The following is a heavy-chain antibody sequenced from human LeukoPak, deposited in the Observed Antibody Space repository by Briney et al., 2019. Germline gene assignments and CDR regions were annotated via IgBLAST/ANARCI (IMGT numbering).Heavy chain of an antibody. CDR3: ASPPSGAEYFRH. Sequence: PSETLSLTCAVFGGSVSSGGYSWTWIRQSPGQGLEWIGYIYHSGATYCTPALRSRVTISLDKSKNHFSPTLTSVTAADTAVYYCASPPSGAEYFRHWGQGTLVTVSS. CDR2: IYHSGAT. D-gene: IGHD1-14*01. V-gene: IGHV4-30-2*06. J-gene: IGHJ1*01. CDR1: GGSVSSGGYS.